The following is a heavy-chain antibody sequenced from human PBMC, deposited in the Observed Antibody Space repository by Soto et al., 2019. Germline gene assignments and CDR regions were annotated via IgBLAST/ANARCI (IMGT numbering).Heavy chain of an antibody. CDR2: IKSRSDGGAR. D-gene: IGHD1-1*01. CDR3: VEGWNDF. J-gene: IGHJ4*02. Sequence: EVKVVESGGDFXXPGGSXXLSCATSGFXXXXXWMSWVRQAPGKGLEWVGRIKSRSDGGARDYAAPVKGRFNISRDDSKHMVYLQMDSLKVEDSAVYYCVEGWNDFWGQGTLVTVSS. CDR1: GFXXXXXW. V-gene: IGHV3-15*01.